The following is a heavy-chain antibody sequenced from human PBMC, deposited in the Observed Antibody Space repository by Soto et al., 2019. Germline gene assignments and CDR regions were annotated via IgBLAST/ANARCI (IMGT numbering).Heavy chain of an antibody. V-gene: IGHV3-33*01. Sequence: GGSLRLSCAASGFTFSSYGMHWVRQAPGKGLEWVAVIWYDGSNKYYADSVKGRFTISRDNSKNTLYLQMNSLRAEDTAVYYCARDYPYYYDSSGPGGGDWGQGTLVTVSS. J-gene: IGHJ4*02. CDR3: ARDYPYYYDSSGPGGGD. CDR2: IWYDGSNK. CDR1: GFTFSSYG. D-gene: IGHD3-22*01.